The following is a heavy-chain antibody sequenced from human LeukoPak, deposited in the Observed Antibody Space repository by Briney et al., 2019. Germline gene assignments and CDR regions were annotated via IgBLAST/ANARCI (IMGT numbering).Heavy chain of an antibody. D-gene: IGHD1-26*01. V-gene: IGHV1-69*04. CDR1: GGTFSSYA. CDR3: ARDAEVGQPDL. Sequence: ASVKVSCKASGGTFSSYAISWVRQAPGQGLEWMGRIIPILGIANYAQKFQGRVTITADKSTSTAYMELSSLRSDDTAVYYCARDAEVGQPDLWGRGTLVTVSS. J-gene: IGHJ2*01. CDR2: IIPILGIA.